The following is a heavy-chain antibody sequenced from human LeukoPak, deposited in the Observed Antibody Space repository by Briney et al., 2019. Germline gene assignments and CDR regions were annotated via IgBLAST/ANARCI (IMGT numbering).Heavy chain of an antibody. V-gene: IGHV4-59*08. CDR3: ARHVGSGWYRSNWFDP. CDR1: GGSISSYY. CDR2: IYYSGST. D-gene: IGHD6-19*01. Sequence: SETLSLTCTVSGGSISSYYWSWIRQPPGKGLEWIGYIYYSGSTNYNPSLKSRVTISVDTSKNQFSLKLSSVTAADTAVYYCARHVGSGWYRSNWFDPWGQGTLGTVSS. J-gene: IGHJ5*02.